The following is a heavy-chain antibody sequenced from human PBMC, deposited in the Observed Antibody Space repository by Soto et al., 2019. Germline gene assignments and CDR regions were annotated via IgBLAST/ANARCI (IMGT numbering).Heavy chain of an antibody. D-gene: IGHD3-22*01. V-gene: IGHV4-31*03. CDR3: ARDSYYDSSGYPSKDAFDI. CDR2: IYYSGST. CDR1: GGSISSGGYY. Sequence: SETLSLTCTVSGGSISSGGYYWSWIRQHPGKGLEWIGYIYYSGSTYYNPSLKSRVTISVDTSKNQFSLKLSSVTAADTAVYYCARDSYYDSSGYPSKDAFDIWGQGTMVTVSS. J-gene: IGHJ3*02.